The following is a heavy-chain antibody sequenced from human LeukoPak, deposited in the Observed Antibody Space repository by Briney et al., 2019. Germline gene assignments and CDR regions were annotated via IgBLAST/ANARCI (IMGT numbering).Heavy chain of an antibody. Sequence: PSETLSLTCTVPGGSISSSIYYWGWIRQPPGKGLEWIGSIYYSGSTYYNPSLKSRVTISVDTSKNQFSLKLSSVTAADTAVYYCARRVAAAGRAFDYWGQGTLVTVSS. CDR2: IYYSGST. D-gene: IGHD6-13*01. CDR3: ARRVAAAGRAFDY. CDR1: GGSISSSIYY. V-gene: IGHV4-39*01. J-gene: IGHJ4*02.